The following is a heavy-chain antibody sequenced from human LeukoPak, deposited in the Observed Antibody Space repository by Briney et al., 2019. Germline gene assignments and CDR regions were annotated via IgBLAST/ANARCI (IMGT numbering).Heavy chain of an antibody. CDR1: GFIFSNYA. D-gene: IGHD3-16*02. V-gene: IGHV3-23*01. Sequence: GGSLRLSCAASGFIFSNYAMSWVRQAPGKGLEWVSGIASSGTSTYYADSVNGRFTISRDNSNNTLYLQMNSLRAEDTAVYYCAKIKRRVITFGGIIVDWGQGTLVTVSS. CDR3: AKIKRRVITFGGIIVD. J-gene: IGHJ4*02. CDR2: IASSGTST.